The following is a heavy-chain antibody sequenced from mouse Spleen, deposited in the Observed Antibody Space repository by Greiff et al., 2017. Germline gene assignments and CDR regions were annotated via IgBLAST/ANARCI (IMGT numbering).Heavy chain of an antibody. CDR3: ASRGEYYGNSWFAY. D-gene: IGHD2-1*01. CDR1: GYTFTSYW. V-gene: IGHV1-55*01. CDR2: IYPGSGST. J-gene: IGHJ3*01. Sequence: QVQLKQSGAELVKPGASVKMSCKASGYTFTSYWITWVKQRPGQGLEWIGDIYPGSGSTNYNEKFKSKATLTVDTSSSTAYMQLSSLTSEDSAVYYCASRGEYYGNSWFAYWGQGTLVTVSA.